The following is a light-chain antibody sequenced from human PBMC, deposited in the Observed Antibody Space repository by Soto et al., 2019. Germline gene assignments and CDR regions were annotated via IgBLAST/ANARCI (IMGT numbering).Light chain of an antibody. CDR3: QQSYSTPHT. CDR1: QTITTI. CDR2: AAS. V-gene: IGKV1-39*01. Sequence: DIQMTQSPSSRSASVVDTVTITFRATQTITTILNWYQHKPGKAPNLLIYAASSLQSGVPSRFTGSGPGTDFTLTISSLQPEDFATYYCQQSYSTPHTFGQGTRLEIK. J-gene: IGKJ5*01.